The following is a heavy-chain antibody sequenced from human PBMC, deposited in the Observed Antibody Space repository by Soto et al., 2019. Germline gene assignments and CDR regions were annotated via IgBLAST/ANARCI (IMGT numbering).Heavy chain of an antibody. CDR3: AKAPIQLWLFDY. J-gene: IGHJ4*02. V-gene: IGHV3-7*03. CDR2: IKQNGNDT. Sequence: GGSLRLSCAASGFTFSSYWMSWVRQAPEKGLEWVANIKQNGNDTYFADSVKGRFTISRDNSKNTLYLQMNSLRAEVTAVYYCAKAPIQLWLFDYWGQGTLVTVPQ. D-gene: IGHD5-18*01. CDR1: GFTFSSYW.